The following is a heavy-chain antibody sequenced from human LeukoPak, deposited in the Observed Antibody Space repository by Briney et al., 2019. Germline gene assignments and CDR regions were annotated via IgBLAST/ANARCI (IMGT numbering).Heavy chain of an antibody. V-gene: IGHV3-23*01. Sequence: GGSLRLSCAGSGCTFSSCAMSWVRQAPGKGLEWVAAIGVTGGSTYCADAVTGRFPISRDSSKNTLYLYMNSLRAGPTAVYHCAKAPAELAPEYYFDYWGQGTLVTVSS. CDR1: GCTFSSCA. CDR3: AKAPAELAPEYYFDY. D-gene: IGHD1-26*01. J-gene: IGHJ4*02. CDR2: IGVTGGST.